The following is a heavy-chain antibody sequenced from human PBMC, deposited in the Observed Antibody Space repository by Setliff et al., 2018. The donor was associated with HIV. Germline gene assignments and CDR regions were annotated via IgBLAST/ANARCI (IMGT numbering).Heavy chain of an antibody. J-gene: IGHJ4*01. D-gene: IGHD5-18*01. CDR1: GGSITSGNYF. V-gene: IGHV4-61*09. Sequence: PSETLSLTCTVSGGSITSGNYFWTWLRQAAGKGLEGIGHIYTDGSTNYNPSFRSRVTIAVDSSKNQFSLKPSSVTAADTAVYYCARDARWLQFPYFDYWGQGTLVTVSS. CDR2: IYTDGST. CDR3: ARDARWLQFPYFDY.